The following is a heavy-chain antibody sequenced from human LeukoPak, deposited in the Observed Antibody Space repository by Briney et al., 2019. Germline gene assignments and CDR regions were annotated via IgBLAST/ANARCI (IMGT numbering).Heavy chain of an antibody. V-gene: IGHV1-69*06. CDR3: AREGGRIGPTGY. Sequence: GSSVKVSCKASGGTFSSYAISWVRQAPGQGLEWMGGIIPIFGTANYAQKFQGRVTITADKSTSTAYMELSSLRTEDTAVYYCAREGGRIGPTGYWGQGTLVTVSS. CDR2: IIPIFGTA. CDR1: GGTFSSYA. D-gene: IGHD1-1*01. J-gene: IGHJ4*02.